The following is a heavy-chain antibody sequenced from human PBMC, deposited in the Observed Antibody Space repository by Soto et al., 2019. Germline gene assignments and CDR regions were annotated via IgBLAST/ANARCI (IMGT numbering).Heavy chain of an antibody. J-gene: IGHJ3*02. Sequence: GGSVRLSYAASGFTFSSYGMNWVRQAPGKGLEWVSYISSSSSTIYYADSVKGRFTISRDNAKNSLYLQMNSLRDEDTAVYYCARDYYGSGSYPDPFDIWGQGTMVTVSS. CDR1: GFTFSSYG. D-gene: IGHD3-10*01. V-gene: IGHV3-48*02. CDR2: ISSSSSTI. CDR3: ARDYYGSGSYPDPFDI.